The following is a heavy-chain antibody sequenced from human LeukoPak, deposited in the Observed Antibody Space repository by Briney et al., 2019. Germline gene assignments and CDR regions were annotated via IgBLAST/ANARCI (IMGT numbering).Heavy chain of an antibody. Sequence: GSLRLSFAASGFTFSSYGMHWVRQAPGKGLERVAMIWYDGSNTYYADSVKGRFTISRDNSKNTLFLQMDSLRAEDTAVYYCARDRSTTHFDYWGQGTLVTVSS. CDR1: GFTFSSYG. J-gene: IGHJ4*02. V-gene: IGHV3-33*01. CDR2: IWYDGSNT. CDR3: ARDRSTTHFDY. D-gene: IGHD5/OR15-5a*01.